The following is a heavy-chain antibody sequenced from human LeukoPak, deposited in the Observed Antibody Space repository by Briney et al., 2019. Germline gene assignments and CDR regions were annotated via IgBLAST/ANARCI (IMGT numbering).Heavy chain of an antibody. CDR3: AREHSRENWFDP. J-gene: IGHJ5*02. V-gene: IGHV3-66*01. Sequence: GGSLRLSCAASGFTVSSNYMSWVRQAPGKGLEWVSVIYSGCSTYYADSVKGRFTISRDNSKNTLYLQMNSLRAEDTAVYYCAREHSRENWFDPWGQGTLVTVSS. CDR1: GFTVSSNY. CDR2: IYSGCST. D-gene: IGHD6-13*01.